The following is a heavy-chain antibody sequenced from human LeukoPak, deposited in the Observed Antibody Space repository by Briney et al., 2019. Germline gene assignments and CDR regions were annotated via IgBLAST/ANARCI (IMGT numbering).Heavy chain of an antibody. CDR3: AREFRQTYSSGWSLDY. V-gene: IGHV3-48*03. D-gene: IGHD6-19*01. J-gene: IGHJ4*02. CDR1: GFPFSSYE. Sequence: GGSLRLSCAASGFPFSSYEMNWVRQAPGKGLEWVSYISSSGSTIYYADSVKGRFTISRDNSRNTIYLQIDSLRAEDTATYYCAREFRQTYSSGWSLDYWGQGTLVTVSS. CDR2: ISSSGSTI.